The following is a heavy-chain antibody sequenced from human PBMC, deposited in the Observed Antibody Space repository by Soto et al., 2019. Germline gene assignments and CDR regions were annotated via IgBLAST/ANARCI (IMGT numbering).Heavy chain of an antibody. CDR1: AFSIVAYY. CDR3: ASENGHTGQNYGIDV. D-gene: IGHD2-8*01. J-gene: IGHJ6*02. V-gene: IGHV3-11*01. CDR2: ISFNGDVT. Sequence: SGGSLSVSSAASAFSIVAYYGSCIRQAPEKGLEWVSYISFNGDVTRYSESVEGRFTVSRDNAKKSMYMQMNRLRVEDTAVYYCASENGHTGQNYGIDVWGQGITLSVYS.